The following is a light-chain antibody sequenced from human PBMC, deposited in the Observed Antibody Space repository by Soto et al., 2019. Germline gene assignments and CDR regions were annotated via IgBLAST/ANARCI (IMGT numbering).Light chain of an antibody. CDR3: CSYAGSSTLYV. J-gene: IGLJ1*01. CDR1: SSDVGSYNL. Sequence: QSALTQPASVSGSPGQSITISCTGTSSDVGSYNLVSWYQQHPGKAPKLMIYEGSKRPSGVSNRFSGSKSGNTASLTISGXXXXXXXDYYCCSYAGSSTLYVFGTGTKLTVL. CDR2: EGS. V-gene: IGLV2-23*01.